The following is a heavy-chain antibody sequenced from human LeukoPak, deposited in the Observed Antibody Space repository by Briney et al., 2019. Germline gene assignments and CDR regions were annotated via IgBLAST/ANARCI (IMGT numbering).Heavy chain of an antibody. CDR3: ARLAAAAGSDDY. Sequence: GASVKVSCKASGYTFTGYYMHWVRQAPGQGLEWMGWINPNSGGTNYAQKFQGRVTMTRDTSISTAYMELSRLRSDDTAAYYCARLAAAAGSDDYWGQGTLVTVSS. J-gene: IGHJ4*02. CDR1: GYTFTGYY. CDR2: INPNSGGT. V-gene: IGHV1-2*02. D-gene: IGHD6-13*01.